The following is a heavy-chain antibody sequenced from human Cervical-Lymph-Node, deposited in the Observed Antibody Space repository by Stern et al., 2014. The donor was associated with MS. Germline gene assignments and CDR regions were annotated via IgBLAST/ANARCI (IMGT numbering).Heavy chain of an antibody. V-gene: IGHV1-69*01. CDR1: GSFINNV. CDR2: TIPIFGTA. Sequence: GSFINNVISWVRQAPGQGLEWMGGTIPIFGTALYAQKFRGRVTITADESTRTAYMELSSLRSDDTAVYFCARAASTTSSYNFWGPGTLVTVSS. D-gene: IGHD3-10*01. J-gene: IGHJ4*02. CDR3: ARAASTTSSYNF.